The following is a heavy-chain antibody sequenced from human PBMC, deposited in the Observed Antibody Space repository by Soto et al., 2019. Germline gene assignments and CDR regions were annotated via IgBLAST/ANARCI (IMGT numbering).Heavy chain of an antibody. CDR1: GGSISTSNW. Sequence: QVQLQESGPGLVKPSGTLSLTCAVSGGSISTSNWWSWVRQPPGKGLEWIGEVYRTGSTNYNPSLESRVSVSVDKSKHQFSLKLTSVTAADTAVYYCASARATIAAAAIFDCWGQGTLVTVSS. D-gene: IGHD6-13*01. CDR3: ASARATIAAAAIFDC. J-gene: IGHJ4*02. CDR2: VYRTGST. V-gene: IGHV4-4*02.